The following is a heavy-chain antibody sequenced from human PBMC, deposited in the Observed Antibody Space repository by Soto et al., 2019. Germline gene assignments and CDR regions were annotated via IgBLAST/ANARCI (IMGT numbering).Heavy chain of an antibody. D-gene: IGHD6-6*01. CDR1: GYSFTSYW. V-gene: IGHV5-51*01. CDR3: ARSIKDSYSSSQPFDY. Sequence: GESLKISCKGSGYSFTSYWIGWVRQMPGKGLEWMGIIYPGDSDTRYSPSFQGQVTISADKSISTAYLQWSSLKASDTAMYYCARSIKDSYSSSQPFDYWGQGTLDTVSS. J-gene: IGHJ4*02. CDR2: IYPGDSDT.